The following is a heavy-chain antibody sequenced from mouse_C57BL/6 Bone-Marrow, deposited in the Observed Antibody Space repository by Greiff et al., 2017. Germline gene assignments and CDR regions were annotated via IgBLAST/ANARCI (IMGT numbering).Heavy chain of an antibody. V-gene: IGHV1-5*01. J-gene: IGHJ1*03. CDR3: TRCGYDPYWYFDV. D-gene: IGHD2-2*01. CDR1: GYTFTSYW. Sequence: VQLQQSGTVLARPGASVKMSCKTSGYTFTSYWMHWVKQRPGQGLEWIGAIYPGNRDTSYNQKFKGKAKLTAVTSASTAYMELSSLTNEDSAVYYCTRCGYDPYWYFDVWGTGTTVTVSS. CDR2: IYPGNRDT.